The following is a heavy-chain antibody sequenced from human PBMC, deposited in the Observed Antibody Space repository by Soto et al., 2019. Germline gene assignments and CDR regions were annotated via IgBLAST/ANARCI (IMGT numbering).Heavy chain of an antibody. Sequence: SDTLSLTCTVSGGSISSYYWSWIRQPPGKGLGWIGYIYYSGSTNYNPSLKSRVTISVDTSKNQLSLKLSSVTAADTAVYYCARRYGYYFDYWGQGTLVTVSS. V-gene: IGHV4-59*08. CDR3: ARRYGYYFDY. CDR1: GGSISSYY. CDR2: IYYSGST. D-gene: IGHD4-17*01. J-gene: IGHJ4*02.